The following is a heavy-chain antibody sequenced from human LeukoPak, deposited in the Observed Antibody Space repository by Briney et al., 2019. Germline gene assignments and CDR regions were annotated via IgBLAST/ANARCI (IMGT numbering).Heavy chain of an antibody. CDR3: AREAKTDAFDI. J-gene: IGHJ3*02. CDR2: IYHSGST. CDR1: GGSISSGGYS. V-gene: IGHV4-30-2*01. Sequence: SETLSLTCAASGGSISSGGYSWSWIRQPPGKGLEWIGYIYHSGSTYYNPSLKSRVTISVDRSKNQFSLKLSSVTAADTAVYYCAREAKTDAFDIWGQGTMVTVSS.